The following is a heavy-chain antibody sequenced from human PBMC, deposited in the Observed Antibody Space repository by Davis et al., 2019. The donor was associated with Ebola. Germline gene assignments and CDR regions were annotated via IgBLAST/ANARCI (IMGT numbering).Heavy chain of an antibody. J-gene: IGHJ4*02. D-gene: IGHD7-27*01. CDR2: IHPSGST. CDR3: ARGLDQYKLGNI. Sequence: PSETLSLTCAVYGGSFSGYYWTWIRRPPGKGLEWIGEIHPSGSTNHNPSLENRATISVDTSKNQFSLKLTSVTTADTAVYYCARGLDQYKLGNIWGQGTLVTVSS. CDR1: GGSFSGYY. V-gene: IGHV4-34*04.